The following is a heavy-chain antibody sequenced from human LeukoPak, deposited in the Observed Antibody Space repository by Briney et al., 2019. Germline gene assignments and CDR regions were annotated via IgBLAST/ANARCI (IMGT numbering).Heavy chain of an antibody. Sequence: SETLSLTCAVYGGSFSGYYWSWIRQPPGKGLEWIGEINHSGSTNYNPPLKSRVTISVDTSKNQFSLKLSSVTAADTAVYYCARASPSRPRYCSGGSCSTSVWFDPWGQGTLVTVSS. V-gene: IGHV4-34*01. D-gene: IGHD2-15*01. CDR1: GGSFSGYY. J-gene: IGHJ5*02. CDR3: ARASPSRPRYCSGGSCSTSVWFDP. CDR2: INHSGST.